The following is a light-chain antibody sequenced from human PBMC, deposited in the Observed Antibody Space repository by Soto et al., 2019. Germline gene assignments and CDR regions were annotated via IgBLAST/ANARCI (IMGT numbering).Light chain of an antibody. CDR1: LRISNY. Sequence: DIKLTQSPSSLSASVGDRVTITCRASLRISNYLNWYQQKPGKAPKLLIYGASTLQSGVPSRFSGSGSGTDFTLTITNLQPEDAATDLCQASHSTPLTLGGGTKLEI. CDR3: QASHSTPLT. CDR2: GAS. J-gene: IGKJ4*01. V-gene: IGKV1-39*01.